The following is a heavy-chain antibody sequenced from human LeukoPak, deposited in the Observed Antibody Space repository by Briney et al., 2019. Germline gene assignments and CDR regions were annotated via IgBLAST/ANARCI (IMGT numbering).Heavy chain of an antibody. J-gene: IGHJ4*02. CDR3: AKVRSGGWYGPGDY. V-gene: IGHV3-30*18. CDR2: ISYDGSNK. Sequence: PGRSLRLSCAASGFTFSSYGMHWVRQAPGKGLEWVAVISYDGSNKYYADSVKGRFTISRDNSKNTLYLQMNSLRAEDTAVYYCAKVRSGGWYGPGDYWGQGTLVTASS. D-gene: IGHD6-19*01. CDR1: GFTFSSYG.